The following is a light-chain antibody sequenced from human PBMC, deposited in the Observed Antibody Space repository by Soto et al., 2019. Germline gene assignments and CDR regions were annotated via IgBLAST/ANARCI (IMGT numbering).Light chain of an antibody. V-gene: IGKV3-15*01. CDR1: QSVSSN. CDR3: QQYNNWPWT. J-gene: IGKJ1*01. Sequence: EIVMTQSPATLSVSPGERATLSCRASQSVSSNLAGYQQKPPQAPRLLIYGASTRATGVPARFSGSGSGTEFTLTISSLQSEDFAVYYCQQYNNWPWTFGQGTKVEIK. CDR2: GAS.